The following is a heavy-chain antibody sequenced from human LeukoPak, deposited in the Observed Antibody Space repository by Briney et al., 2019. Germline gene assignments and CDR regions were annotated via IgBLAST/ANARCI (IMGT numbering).Heavy chain of an antibody. J-gene: IGHJ4*02. CDR2: IYHSGST. Sequence: SETLSLTCTVSGGSISSGGYYWSWIRQPPGKGLEWIGYIYHSGSTYYNPSLKSRVTISVDRSKNQFSLKLSSVTAADTAVYYCAREKTGNFDYWGLGTLVTVSS. V-gene: IGHV4-30-2*01. CDR1: GGSISSGGYY. D-gene: IGHD1-1*01. CDR3: AREKTGNFDY.